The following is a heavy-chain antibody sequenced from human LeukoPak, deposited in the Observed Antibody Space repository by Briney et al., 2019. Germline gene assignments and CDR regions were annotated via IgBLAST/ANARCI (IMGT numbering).Heavy chain of an antibody. CDR3: ARDQLTLGELSLDY. Sequence: ASVKVSCKASSYTFTSYGISWVRQAPGQGLEWMGWITTYNGNTNYAQNIQGRVTMTTDTSTSTAYMELRSLRSDDTAVYYCARDQLTLGELSLDYWGQGTLVTVSS. CDR1: SYTFTSYG. CDR2: ITTYNGNT. J-gene: IGHJ4*02. V-gene: IGHV1-18*01. D-gene: IGHD3-16*02.